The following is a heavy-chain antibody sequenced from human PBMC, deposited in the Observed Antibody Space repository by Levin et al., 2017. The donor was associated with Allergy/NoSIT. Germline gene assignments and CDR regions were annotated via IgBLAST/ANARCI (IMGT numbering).Heavy chain of an antibody. D-gene: IGHD2-2*01. Sequence: GGSLRLSCATSGFRFSDYYMSWIRQAPGKGLEWVSYISNSGTTIYYADSMKGRFTISRDNGKNSLYLEMNNLRVEDTAIYYCARGRECCTSSSCYLSNWGQGTLVTVSS. CDR3: ARGRECCTSSSCYLSN. CDR1: GFRFSDYY. CDR2: ISNSGTTI. J-gene: IGHJ4*02. V-gene: IGHV3-11*01.